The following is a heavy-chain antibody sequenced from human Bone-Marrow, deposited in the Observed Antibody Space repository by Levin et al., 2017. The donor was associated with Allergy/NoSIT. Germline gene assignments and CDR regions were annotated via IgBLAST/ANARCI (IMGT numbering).Heavy chain of an antibody. D-gene: IGHD1-26*01. CDR3: TREDGATIDY. J-gene: IGHJ4*02. CDR2: IYHSGYT. Sequence: SQTLSLTCTVSGGSISSGGNYWSWIRQQPGKGLEWNGYIYHSGYTYYNPSLKSRVMISVDTSKNQFSLKVSSVTAADTAVYYCTREDGATIDYWGQGILVTVSS. V-gene: IGHV4-31*03. CDR1: GGSISSGGNY.